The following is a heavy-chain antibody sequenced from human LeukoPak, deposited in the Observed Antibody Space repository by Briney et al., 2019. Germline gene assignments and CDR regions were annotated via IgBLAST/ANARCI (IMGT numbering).Heavy chain of an antibody. CDR1: GGSISSYY. D-gene: IGHD2-15*01. J-gene: IGHJ3*02. CDR3: ARVDCSGGSCYSPMGAFDI. V-gene: IGHV4-59*01. Sequence: PSETLSLTCTVSGGSISSYYWSWIRQPPGKELEWIGYTYYSGSTNYNRSLKSRVTISVDTSKNQFSLKLSSVTAADTAVYYCARVDCSGGSCYSPMGAFDIWGQGTMVTVSS. CDR2: TYYSGST.